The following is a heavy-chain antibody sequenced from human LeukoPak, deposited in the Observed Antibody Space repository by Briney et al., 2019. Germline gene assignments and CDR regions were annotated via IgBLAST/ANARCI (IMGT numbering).Heavy chain of an antibody. CDR3: ARDTRGYNYGSAGGFDY. D-gene: IGHD5-18*01. CDR2: IYHSGGT. J-gene: IGHJ4*02. CDR1: GYSINSGYT. Sequence: SETLSLTCTVSGYSINSGYTWGWIRQPPGKGLEWIGNIYHSGGTYYNPSLTSRVTISVDTSKNQFSLKLTSVTAADTAVYYCARDTRGYNYGSAGGFDYWGQGTLVTVSS. V-gene: IGHV4-38-2*02.